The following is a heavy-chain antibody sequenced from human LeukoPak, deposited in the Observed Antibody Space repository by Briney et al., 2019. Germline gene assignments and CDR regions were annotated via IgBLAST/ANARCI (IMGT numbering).Heavy chain of an antibody. CDR1: GFTFSSYA. V-gene: IGHV3-23*01. D-gene: IGHD3-9*01. J-gene: IGHJ6*02. CDR3: AKENKLRYFVWLPYYCYYGMDV. Sequence: GGSLRLSCAASGFTFSSYAMSWVRQAPGKGLEWVSAISGSGGSTYYADSVKGRFTISRDNSKNTLYLQMNSLRAEDTAVYYCAKENKLRYFVWLPYYCYYGMDVWGQGTTVTVSS. CDR2: ISGSGGST.